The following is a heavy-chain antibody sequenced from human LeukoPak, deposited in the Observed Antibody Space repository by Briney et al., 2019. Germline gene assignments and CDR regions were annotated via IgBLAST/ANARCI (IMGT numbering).Heavy chain of an antibody. CDR3: TSYSDVHV. CDR2: IKTKSDGGTA. J-gene: IGHJ6*02. V-gene: IGHV3-15*01. D-gene: IGHD6-13*01. Sequence: TGGSLRLSCAASGFTFSHAWLSWVRQAPGKGLEWVGRIKTKSDGGTADYAAPVKGRFTISRDDSKSTLYLQMNSLKTDDTAVYYCTSYSDVHVRGQGTTVTVSS. CDR1: GFTFSHAW.